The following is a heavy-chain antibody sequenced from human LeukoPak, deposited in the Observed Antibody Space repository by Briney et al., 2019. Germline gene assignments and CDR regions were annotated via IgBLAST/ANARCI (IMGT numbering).Heavy chain of an antibody. Sequence: GGSLRPSCAASGFPFSGSGMHWVRQAPGKGLEWVAIIWYDGSNQYYADSVKGRFTISRDNSKNTVDLQMNSLRAEDTAVYFCAKDKNTPATAQPQRGYFESWGQGTLVTVSS. CDR1: GFPFSGSG. V-gene: IGHV3-33*06. CDR3: AKDKNTPATAQPQRGYFES. J-gene: IGHJ4*02. CDR2: IWYDGSNQ. D-gene: IGHD2-21*02.